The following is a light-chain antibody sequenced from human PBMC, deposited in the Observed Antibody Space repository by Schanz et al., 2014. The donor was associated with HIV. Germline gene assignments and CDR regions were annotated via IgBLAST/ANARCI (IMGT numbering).Light chain of an antibody. CDR3: QQYGSSPWT. CDR2: GAS. J-gene: IGKJ1*01. Sequence: EIVMTQSPDTLSLSPGERATLSCRASESISASYLAWYQQKPGQSPRLLIYGASNRATGIPDRFSGSESGTDFTLTISRVEPEDYAVYYCQQYGSSPWTFGQGTRVDVK. V-gene: IGKV3-20*01. CDR1: ESISASY.